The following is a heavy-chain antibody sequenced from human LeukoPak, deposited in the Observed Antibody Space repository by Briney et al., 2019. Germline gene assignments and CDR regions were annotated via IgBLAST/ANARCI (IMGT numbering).Heavy chain of an antibody. CDR3: AGGDTGFRDY. J-gene: IGHJ4*02. CDR2: IENSGRI. CDR1: GGSISSYY. Sequence: SETLSLTCTVSGGSISSYYWSWIRQPPGKGLELIGYIENSGRIKYKPSLQSRVTISLDAPKNQFSLRLSSVSPSDTAVYYCAGGDTGFRDYWGQGTLVTVSS. D-gene: IGHD1-14*01. V-gene: IGHV4-4*08.